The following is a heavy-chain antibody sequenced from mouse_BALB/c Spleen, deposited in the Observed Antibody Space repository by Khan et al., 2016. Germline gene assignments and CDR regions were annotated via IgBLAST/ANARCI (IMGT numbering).Heavy chain of an antibody. V-gene: IGHV1-77*01. Sequence: QVQLKQSGAELARPGASVKLSCKASGYTFTDYYINWLKQRTGQGLEWIGEIFPGSGKTYYNEKFKDKATLTADESSSTAYIQLSSLTSEDSAVYFCARSYYGYFALDYWGQGTSVTVSS. CDR2: IFPGSGKT. CDR1: GYTFTDYY. CDR3: ARSYYGYFALDY. D-gene: IGHD1-2*01. J-gene: IGHJ4*01.